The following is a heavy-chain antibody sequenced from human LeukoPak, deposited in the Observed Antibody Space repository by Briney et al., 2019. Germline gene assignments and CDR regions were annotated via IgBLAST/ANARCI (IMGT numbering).Heavy chain of an antibody. V-gene: IGHV3-48*03. CDR3: ARAVGSGYDPYDCVWGSYRKKSPYYFDY. D-gene: IGHD3-16*02. Sequence: GGSLRLSCAASGFTFSSYEMNWVRQAPGKGLEWVSYISSSGSTIYYADSVKGRFTISRDNAKNSLYLQMNSLRAEDTAVYYCARAVGSGYDPYDCVWGSYRKKSPYYFDYWGQGTLVTVSS. J-gene: IGHJ4*02. CDR1: GFTFSSYE. CDR2: ISSSGSTI.